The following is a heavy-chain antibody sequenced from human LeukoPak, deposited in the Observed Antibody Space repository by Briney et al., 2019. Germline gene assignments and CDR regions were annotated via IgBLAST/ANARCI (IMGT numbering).Heavy chain of an antibody. CDR2: IKHSGST. CDR1: GGSFSGYY. Sequence: SETLSLTCAVYGGSFSGYYWSWIRQPPGKGLEWIGEIKHSGSTNYNPSLKSRVTISVDTSKNQFSLKLSSVTAADTAVYYCARGLHNGYNYPFDYWGQGTLVTVSS. V-gene: IGHV4-34*01. D-gene: IGHD5-24*01. J-gene: IGHJ4*02. CDR3: ARGLHNGYNYPFDY.